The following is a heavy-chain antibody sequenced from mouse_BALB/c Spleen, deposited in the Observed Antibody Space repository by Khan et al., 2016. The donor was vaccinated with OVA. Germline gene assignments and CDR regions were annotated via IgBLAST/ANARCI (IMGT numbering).Heavy chain of an antibody. CDR1: GYTFTSYV. V-gene: IGHV1S136*01. J-gene: IGHJ3*01. CDR3: CPDGTYDVSFAY. D-gene: IGHD2-12*01. CDR2: IYPFNDDT. Sequence: EVQLQQSGPELVKPGASVKMSCKAAGYTFTSYVMHWVKQKPGLGLEWFGYIYPFNDDTKYNEKFIGKATLTSDKSSSTAYMELSSLTSEDSAVYYCCPDGTYDVSFAYWGQGTMVTVSA.